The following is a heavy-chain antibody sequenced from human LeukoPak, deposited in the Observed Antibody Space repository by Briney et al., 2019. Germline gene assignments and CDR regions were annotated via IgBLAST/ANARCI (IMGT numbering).Heavy chain of an antibody. V-gene: IGHV3-11*04. CDR3: ARVGALSSSWLLY. J-gene: IGHJ4*02. CDR1: SSSSYY. Sequence: SSSSYYWGWIRQPPGKGLEWVSSISSRAGSIYYADSVKGRFTISRDNAKNSLYLQMNSLRDEDTAAYYCARVGALSSSWLLYWGQGTLVTVSS. CDR2: ISSRAGSI. D-gene: IGHD6-13*01.